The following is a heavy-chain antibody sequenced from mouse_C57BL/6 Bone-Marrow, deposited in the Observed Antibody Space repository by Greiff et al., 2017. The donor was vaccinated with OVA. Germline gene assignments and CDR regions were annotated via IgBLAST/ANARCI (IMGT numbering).Heavy chain of an antibody. J-gene: IGHJ3*01. CDR1: GFSLTSYG. Sequence: QVQLKESGPGLVQPSQSLSITCTVSGFSLTSYGVHWVRQPPGKGLEWLGVIWSGGSTDYNAAFITSLSISKDNSKSQVFFKKNSRQADDTAIYYCAKELGQEWFAYWGQGTLGTVSA. CDR2: IWSGGST. V-gene: IGHV2-4*01. CDR3: AKELGQEWFAY. D-gene: IGHD4-1*01.